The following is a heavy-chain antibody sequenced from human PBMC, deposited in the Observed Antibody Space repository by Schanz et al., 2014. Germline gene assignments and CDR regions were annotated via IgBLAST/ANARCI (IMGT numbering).Heavy chain of an antibody. CDR1: GGSISSGGYT. CDR2: IYYSGST. CDR3: ARLWGGWRIPDY. J-gene: IGHJ4*02. Sequence: QVQLQESGPGLVKPSQTLSLTCAVSGGSISSGGYTWSWIRQPPGKGLEWIGYIYYSGSTYYNPSLGSRAPISVDTPKNQSPRKLSSVTAADTAVYYCARLWGGWRIPDYWGQGTLVTVSS. V-gene: IGHV4-30-4*07. D-gene: IGHD6-19*01.